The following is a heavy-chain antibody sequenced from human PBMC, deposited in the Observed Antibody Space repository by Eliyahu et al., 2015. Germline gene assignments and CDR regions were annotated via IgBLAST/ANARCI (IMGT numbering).Heavy chain of an antibody. CDR1: GYSFTSYW. CDR3: AVGLRRLRAFDI. CDR2: IYPGDSDT. D-gene: IGHD5-12*01. V-gene: IGHV5-51*01. J-gene: IGHJ3*02. Sequence: EVQLVQSGAXVKKPGEXLKXXCKGSGYSFTSYWIGWXRQMPGKGLEWMGIIYPGDSDTRYSPSFQGQVTISADKSISTAYLXWSSLKASDTAMYYCAVGLRRLRAFDIWGQGTMVTVSS.